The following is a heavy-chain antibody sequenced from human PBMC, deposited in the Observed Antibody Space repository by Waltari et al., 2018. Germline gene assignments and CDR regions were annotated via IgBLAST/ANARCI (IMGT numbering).Heavy chain of an antibody. CDR2: IYYSGST. V-gene: IGHV4-59*01. CDR3: ARVLHYGSLDAVDI. J-gene: IGHJ3*02. D-gene: IGHD3-10*01. Sequence: QVQLQESGPGLVKPSETLSLTCTVSGGSISSYYWSWIRQPPGKGLEWIGYIYYSGSTNYNPSLKSRVTISVDTSKNQFSLKLSSVTAADTAVYYCARVLHYGSLDAVDIWGQGTMVTVSS. CDR1: GGSISSYY.